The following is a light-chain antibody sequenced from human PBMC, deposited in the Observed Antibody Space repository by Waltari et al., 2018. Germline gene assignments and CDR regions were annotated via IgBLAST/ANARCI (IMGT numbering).Light chain of an antibody. CDR3: QHYVRLPAT. J-gene: IGKJ1*01. CDR1: QSVSRA. V-gene: IGKV3-20*01. CDR2: GTS. Sequence: EIVLTQSPGTLSLSPGERATLSCMASQSVSRALAWYQQKPGQAPRLLIYGTSTRATGIPDRFSGSGSGTDFSLTISRLEPEDVAVYFCQHYVRLPATFGQGTKVEIK.